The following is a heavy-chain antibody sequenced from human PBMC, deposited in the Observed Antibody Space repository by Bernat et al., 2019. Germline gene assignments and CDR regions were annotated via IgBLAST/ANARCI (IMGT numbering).Heavy chain of an antibody. J-gene: IGHJ6*02. CDR3: AREVVVAATRHYYYYYGMAV. CDR2: IWYDGSNK. V-gene: IGHV3-33*01. Sequence: QVQLVESGGGVVQPGRSLRLSCAASGFTFSSYGMHWVRQAPGKGLEWVAVIWYDGSNKYYADSVKGRFTISRDNSKNTLYLQMNSLRAEDTAVYYCAREVVVAATRHYYYYYGMAVWGQGTTVTVSS. D-gene: IGHD2-15*01. CDR1: GFTFSSYG.